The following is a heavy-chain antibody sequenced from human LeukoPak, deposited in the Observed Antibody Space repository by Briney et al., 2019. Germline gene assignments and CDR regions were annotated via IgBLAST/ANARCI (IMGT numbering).Heavy chain of an antibody. D-gene: IGHD3-16*01. Sequence: GGSLTLSCAPSGFTFSSFAMSWVRQVPGRGLEWVSAISGSGDSTYDADSVKGRFTISRDNSKNTLYVQMNSLRAEDTAVYYCAKGFSGLTPYFDYWGQGTLVTVSS. CDR1: GFTFSSFA. J-gene: IGHJ4*02. CDR2: ISGSGDST. V-gene: IGHV3-23*01. CDR3: AKGFSGLTPYFDY.